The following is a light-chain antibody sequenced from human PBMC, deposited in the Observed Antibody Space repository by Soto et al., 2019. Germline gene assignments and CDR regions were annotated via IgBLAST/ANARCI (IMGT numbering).Light chain of an antibody. Sequence: SYELTQPPSVSVAPGQTARITCGGNNIGSKNVHWYQQKPGQAPVLVVYDDSDRPSGIPERFSGSNSGNTATLTISRVEAGDEADYYCQVWDSSSDHNYVFGTGTKVT. CDR3: QVWDSSSDHNYV. CDR2: DDS. J-gene: IGLJ1*01. CDR1: NIGSKN. V-gene: IGLV3-21*02.